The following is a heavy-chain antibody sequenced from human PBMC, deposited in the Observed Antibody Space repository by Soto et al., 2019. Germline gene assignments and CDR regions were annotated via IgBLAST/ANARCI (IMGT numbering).Heavy chain of an antibody. V-gene: IGHV4-59*08. CDR2: IYYSGST. CDR3: ARHVFPTAAGTEDWTNWFDP. D-gene: IGHD6-13*01. J-gene: IGHJ5*02. CDR1: GGSISSYY. Sequence: PSETLSLTCTVSGGSISSYYWSWIRQPPGKGLEWIGYIYYSGSTNYNPSLKSRVTISVDTSKNQFSLKLSSVTAADTAVYYCARHVFPTAAGTEDWTNWFDPWGQGTLVTVSS.